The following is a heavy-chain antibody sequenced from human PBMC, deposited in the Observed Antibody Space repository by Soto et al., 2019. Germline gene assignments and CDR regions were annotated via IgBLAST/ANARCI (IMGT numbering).Heavy chain of an antibody. CDR3: ARANDILTGYYKRSYYYYGMDV. CDR2: ISAYNGNT. CDR1: GYTFTSYG. J-gene: IGHJ6*02. D-gene: IGHD3-9*01. V-gene: IGHV1-18*01. Sequence: QVQLVQSGAEVKKPGASVKVSCKASGYTFTSYGISWVRQAPGQGLEWMGWISAYNGNTNYAQKLQGRVTMTTDTSTSTAYMELRSLRSDDTAVYYCARANDILTGYYKRSYYYYGMDVWGQGTTVTVSS.